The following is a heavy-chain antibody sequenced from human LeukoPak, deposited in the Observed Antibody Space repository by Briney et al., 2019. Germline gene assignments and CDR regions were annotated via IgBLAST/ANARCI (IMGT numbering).Heavy chain of an antibody. CDR1: GGSISSYY. CDR3: ARARGYSSDLFDY. J-gene: IGHJ4*02. D-gene: IGHD6-19*01. Sequence: SETLSLTCTVSGGSISSYYWSWIRQHPGKGLEWIGYIYYSGSTYYNPSLKSRVTISVDTSKNQFSLKLSSVTAADTAVYYCARARGYSSDLFDYWGQGTLVTVSS. CDR2: IYYSGST. V-gene: IGHV4-59*06.